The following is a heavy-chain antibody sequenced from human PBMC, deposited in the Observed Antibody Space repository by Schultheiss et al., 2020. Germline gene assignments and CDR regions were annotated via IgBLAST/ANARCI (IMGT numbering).Heavy chain of an antibody. J-gene: IGHJ4*02. CDR3: AKDHRDIVVVVAATFHY. D-gene: IGHD2-15*01. V-gene: IGHV3-23*01. CDR2: ISGSGGST. CDR1: GFTFSSYG. Sequence: GGSLRLSCAASGFTFSSYGMHWVRQAPGKGLEWVSAISGSGGSTYYADSVKGRFTISRDNSKNSLYLQMNSLRAEDTAVYYCAKDHRDIVVVVAATFHYWGQGTLVTVSS.